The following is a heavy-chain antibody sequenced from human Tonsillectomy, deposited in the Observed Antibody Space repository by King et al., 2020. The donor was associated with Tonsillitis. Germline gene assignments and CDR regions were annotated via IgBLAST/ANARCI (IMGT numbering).Heavy chain of an antibody. CDR3: ASESGYCSGGSCYGFFYYYMDV. Sequence: QLVQSGAEVKKPGSSVKVSCKASGGTFSNYAISWVRQAPGQGLEWMGCIIPMLGITNYAQKLQGRVTITADISTSTAYMELSSLRSEDTAVYYCASESGYCSGGSCYGFFYYYMDVWGKGTTVTVSS. CDR1: GGTFSNYA. V-gene: IGHV1-69*09. D-gene: IGHD2-15*01. J-gene: IGHJ6*03. CDR2: IIPMLGIT.